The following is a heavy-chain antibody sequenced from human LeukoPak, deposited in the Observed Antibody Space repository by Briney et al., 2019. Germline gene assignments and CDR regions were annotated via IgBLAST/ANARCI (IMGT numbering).Heavy chain of an antibody. Sequence: PSETLSLTCAVYGGSFSVHYWTWIRQPPGKGLEWIGEINHYETTNYNPSLKSRVTISVDTSKNQFSLKLTSVTAADTAVYFCARGRDYDSIPGYYYYYTDVWGKGTTVTVSS. CDR1: GGSFSVHY. V-gene: IGHV4-34*01. D-gene: IGHD3-22*01. CDR3: ARGRDYDSIPGYYYYYTDV. CDR2: INHYETT. J-gene: IGHJ6*03.